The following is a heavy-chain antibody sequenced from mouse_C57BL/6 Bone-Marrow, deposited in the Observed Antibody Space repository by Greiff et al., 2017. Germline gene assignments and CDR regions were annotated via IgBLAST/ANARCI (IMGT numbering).Heavy chain of an antibody. Sequence: VHLVESGAELVRPGASVTLSCKASGYTFTDYEMHWVKQTPVHGLEWIGAIDPETGGTAYNQKVKGKAILTADKSSSTAYMELRSLTSEDSAVYYCTRGIYYYGSFDYWGQGTTLTVSS. CDR2: IDPETGGT. CDR3: TRGIYYYGSFDY. D-gene: IGHD1-1*01. CDR1: GYTFTDYE. J-gene: IGHJ2*01. V-gene: IGHV1-15*01.